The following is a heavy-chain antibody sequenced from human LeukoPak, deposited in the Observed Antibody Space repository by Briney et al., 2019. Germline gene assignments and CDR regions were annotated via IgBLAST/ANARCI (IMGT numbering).Heavy chain of an antibody. CDR3: AKDLGSSSWYGELGDY. V-gene: IGHV3-21*04. Sequence: KAGGSLRLSCAASGFTFSSYSMNWVRQAPGKGLEWVSSISSSSSYIYYADSVKGRFTISRDNSKNTLYLQMNSLRAEDTAVYYCAKDLGSSSWYGELGDYWGQGTLVTVSS. J-gene: IGHJ4*02. CDR2: ISSSSSYI. D-gene: IGHD6-13*01. CDR1: GFTFSSYS.